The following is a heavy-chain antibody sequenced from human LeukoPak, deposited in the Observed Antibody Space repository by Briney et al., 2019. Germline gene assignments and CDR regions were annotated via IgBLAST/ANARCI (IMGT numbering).Heavy chain of an antibody. V-gene: IGHV4-31*01. J-gene: IGHJ4*02. D-gene: IGHD3-10*01. CDR1: GGSISSSTYY. Sequence: SETLSLTCTVSGGSISSSTYYWTWIRQPPGKGLEWIGYIYHSGNTYYNPSLKSQVTISVDTSKNQFSLKLSSVTAADTAVYYCARDPLWFGELPFDYWGQGTLVTVSS. CDR2: IYHSGNT. CDR3: ARDPLWFGELPFDY.